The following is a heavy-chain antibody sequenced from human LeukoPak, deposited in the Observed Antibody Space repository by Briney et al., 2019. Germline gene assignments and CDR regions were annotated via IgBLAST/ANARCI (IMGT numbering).Heavy chain of an antibody. Sequence: GASVKVSCKASGYTLTNYAIHWVRQAPGQRLEWMGWFNSDTGNTEYSQKFQGRVTISRDTSTSTVYMELSRLRSDDTAVYYCARDRLYGDYSDYYGMDVWGQGTTVTVSS. J-gene: IGHJ6*02. V-gene: IGHV1-3*01. CDR1: GYTLTNYA. CDR3: ARDRLYGDYSDYYGMDV. D-gene: IGHD4-17*01. CDR2: FNSDTGNT.